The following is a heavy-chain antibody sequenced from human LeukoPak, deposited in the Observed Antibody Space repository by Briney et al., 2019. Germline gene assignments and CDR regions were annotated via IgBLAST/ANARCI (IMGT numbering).Heavy chain of an antibody. J-gene: IGHJ5*02. D-gene: IGHD6-13*01. Sequence: ETLSLTCTVSGGSISSYYWSWIRQAPGKGLEWVSVMYSGGDTYYADSVKGRFTFSRDISKNTLYLQMNGLRTEDTAMYYCARDAPQVPAAGVLASWGQGTLLTASS. CDR3: ARDAPQVPAAGVLAS. CDR2: MYSGGDT. V-gene: IGHV3-53*01. CDR1: GGSISSYY.